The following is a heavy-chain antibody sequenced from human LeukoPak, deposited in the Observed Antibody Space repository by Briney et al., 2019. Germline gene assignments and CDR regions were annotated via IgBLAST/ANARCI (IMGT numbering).Heavy chain of an antibody. CDR2: IYHTGST. Sequence: PSETLSLTCTVSGGSISSYYWSWIRQPPGKGLEWIGSIYHTGSTFYNPSLKSRVTISVDPSKNQFSLKLISVTAADTAVYYCARDAYSSSSGRAFDIWGQGTMVTVSS. CDR1: GGSISSYY. J-gene: IGHJ3*02. D-gene: IGHD6-6*01. CDR3: ARDAYSSSSGRAFDI. V-gene: IGHV4-38-2*02.